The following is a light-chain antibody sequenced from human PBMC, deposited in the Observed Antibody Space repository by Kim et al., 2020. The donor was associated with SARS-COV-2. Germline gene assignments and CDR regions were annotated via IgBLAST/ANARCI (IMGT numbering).Light chain of an antibody. CDR2: EVS. Sequence: GQSITSSCTGTRPVGGGHNLFFCYQPPPGKAPHFMIYEVSKRPSGVSTLFSGSKSVNTASLTISGLQAEDEADYYCCSYAGSSTWVFGGGTHLTVL. J-gene: IGLJ3*02. V-gene: IGLV2-23*02. CDR1: RPVGGGHNL. CDR3: CSYAGSSTWV.